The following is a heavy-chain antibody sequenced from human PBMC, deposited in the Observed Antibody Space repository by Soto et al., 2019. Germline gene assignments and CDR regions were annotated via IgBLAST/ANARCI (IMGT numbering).Heavy chain of an antibody. CDR2: IWYDGSNK. V-gene: IGHV3-33*01. J-gene: IGHJ6*03. CDR1: GFTFSSYG. D-gene: IGHD3-22*01. CDR3: ARSRVVIGYYYYYMDV. Sequence: PGGSLRLSCAASGFTFSSYGMHWVRQAPGKGLEWVAVIWYDGSNKYYADSVKGRFTISRDNSKNTLYLQMNSLRAEDTAVYYCARSRVVIGYYYYYMDVWGKGTTVTVSS.